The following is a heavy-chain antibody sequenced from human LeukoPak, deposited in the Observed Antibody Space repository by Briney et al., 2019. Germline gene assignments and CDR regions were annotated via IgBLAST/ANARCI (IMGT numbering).Heavy chain of an antibody. D-gene: IGHD6-13*01. CDR2: ISSGGNTI. V-gene: IGHV3-48*01. Sequence: PGGSLRLSCAASGFTFNSETMNWVRQAPGKGLEWVSYISSGGNTIYYADSVKGRFTISRDNAKNSLYLQMNSLRAEDTAVYYCAKDLADSSSWYSYYYMDVWGKGTTVTISS. CDR3: AKDLADSSSWYSYYYMDV. J-gene: IGHJ6*03. CDR1: GFTFNSET.